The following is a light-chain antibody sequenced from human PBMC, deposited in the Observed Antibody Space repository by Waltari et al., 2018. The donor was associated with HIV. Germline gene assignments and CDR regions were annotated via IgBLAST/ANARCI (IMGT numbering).Light chain of an antibody. V-gene: IGKV3-15*01. CDR2: GAS. CDR1: QSVRSN. CDR3: QQYNNWPPGLT. Sequence: EIVMTQSPATLSVSPGERATLSCRASQSVRSNLAWYQQKPGQAPRIRIYGASTRATGIPARFSGSGSGTEFTLTISSLQSEDFAVYYCQQYNNWPPGLTFGGGTKVEIK. J-gene: IGKJ4*01.